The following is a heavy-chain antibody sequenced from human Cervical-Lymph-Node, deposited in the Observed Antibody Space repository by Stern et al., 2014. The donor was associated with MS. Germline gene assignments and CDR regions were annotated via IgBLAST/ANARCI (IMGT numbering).Heavy chain of an antibody. D-gene: IGHD4-17*01. V-gene: IGHV4-39*01. J-gene: IGHJ5*02. Sequence: QLQLQESGPGLVKPSETLSLTCTVSGGSISSSSYYWGWIRQPPGKGLEWIGSIYYSGSTYYHPSLTRRVTISVETSQNQFSLKLSSVTAADTAVYYCARDYGDYLNWFDPWGQGTLVTVSS. CDR2: IYYSGST. CDR1: GGSISSSSYY. CDR3: ARDYGDYLNWFDP.